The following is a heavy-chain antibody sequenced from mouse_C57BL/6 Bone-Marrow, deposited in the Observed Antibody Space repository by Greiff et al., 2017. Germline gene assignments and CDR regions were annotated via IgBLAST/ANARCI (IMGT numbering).Heavy chain of an antibody. Sequence: QVQLQQPGAELVKPGASVKLSCKASGYTFTSYWMHWVKQRPGRGLDWIGRIDPNRGGTKYNEKFKSKATLTVDKPSSTAYMQLSSLTSEDSAGYYCARSLRLLLRWFDYWGQGTTLTVSS. D-gene: IGHD1-1*01. V-gene: IGHV1-72*01. J-gene: IGHJ2*01. CDR2: IDPNRGGT. CDR3: ARSLRLLLRWFDY. CDR1: GYTFTSYW.